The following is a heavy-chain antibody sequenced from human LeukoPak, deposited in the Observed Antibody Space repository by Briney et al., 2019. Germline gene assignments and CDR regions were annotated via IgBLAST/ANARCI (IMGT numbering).Heavy chain of an antibody. D-gene: IGHD1-26*01. V-gene: IGHV4-38-2*02. CDR2: IYHSGST. J-gene: IGHJ4*02. CDR1: GYSIRSDYY. CDR3: ARAIEVGAMTPFDY. Sequence: SETLSLTCTVSGYSIRSDYYWGWIRPPPGKGLEWIGSIYHSGSTYYNPSLKSRVTISVDTSKNQSSLKLSSVTAADTAVYYCARAIEVGAMTPFDYWGQGTLVTVSS.